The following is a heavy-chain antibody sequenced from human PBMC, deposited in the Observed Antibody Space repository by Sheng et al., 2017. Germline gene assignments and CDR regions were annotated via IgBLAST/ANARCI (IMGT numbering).Heavy chain of an antibody. D-gene: IGHD6-19*01. J-gene: IGHJ6*02. CDR3: AREKTYRIAVAGIYYYYGMDV. Sequence: EAQLEESGGRLVQPGGSLRLSCVASGFSFKDYEMNWVRQAPGKGLEWLSYITTSGSMIKYADSVQGRFTISRDDAKNTLNLQMTGLRVDDTAVYYCAREKTYRIAVAGIYYYYGMDVWDQGP. CDR2: ITTSGSMI. V-gene: IGHV3-48*03. CDR1: GFSFKDYE.